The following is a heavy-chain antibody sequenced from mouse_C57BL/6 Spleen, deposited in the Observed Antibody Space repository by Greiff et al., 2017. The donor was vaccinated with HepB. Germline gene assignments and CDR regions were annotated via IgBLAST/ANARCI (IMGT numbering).Heavy chain of an antibody. CDR2: ISNLADSI. V-gene: IGHV5-15*01. J-gene: IGHJ2*01. CDR1: GFTFSDYG. D-gene: IGHD1-1*02. CDR3: ARGGLNYGYFDY. Sequence: EVQVVESGGGLVQPGGSLKLSCAASGFTFSDYGMAWVRQASRKGPEWLAFISNLADSIYYADTVTGRFTISRENAKNTLYLEMSSLRSEDTAMYYCARGGLNYGYFDYWGQGTTLTVSS.